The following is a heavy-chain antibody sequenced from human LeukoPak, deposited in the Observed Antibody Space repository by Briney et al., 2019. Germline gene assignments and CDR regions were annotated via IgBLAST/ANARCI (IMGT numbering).Heavy chain of an antibody. J-gene: IGHJ6*02. V-gene: IGHV1-69*04. CDR2: IIPILGIA. CDR1: GGTFSSYA. Sequence: ASVKVSCKASGGTFSSYAISWVRQAPGQGPEWMGRIIPILGIANYAQKFQGRVTITADKSTSTAYMELSSLRSEDTAVYYCARERSVYYYYGMDVWGQGTTVTVSS. CDR3: ARERSVYYYYGMDV.